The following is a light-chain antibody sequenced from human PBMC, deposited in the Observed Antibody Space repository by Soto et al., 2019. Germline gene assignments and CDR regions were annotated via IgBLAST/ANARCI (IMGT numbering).Light chain of an antibody. CDR1: QSIGRL. V-gene: IGKV1-39*01. Sequence: DIQLTQSPSSLSASVGDRVTITCRASQSIGRLLNWYQQKPGKAPNLLIYAASSLHSGVPPRFSGSGSGTDFTLTISSLQPEDFATYYCQQSYSTLWTFGQGTKVDIK. CDR3: QQSYSTLWT. J-gene: IGKJ1*01. CDR2: AAS.